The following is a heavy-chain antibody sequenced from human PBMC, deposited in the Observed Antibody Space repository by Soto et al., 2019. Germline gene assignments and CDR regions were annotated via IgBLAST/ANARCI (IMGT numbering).Heavy chain of an antibody. CDR3: AKELSGWQVGY. CDR2: IFYSGST. J-gene: IGHJ4*02. D-gene: IGHD6-19*01. Sequence: QVLLRESGPGLVKPSETLSLTCSVSGGSISSVCSYMSWIRQHPGMGLELIGYIFYSGSTYYSPSLRSRVQLSLDMSTNQFSRALTSVTAADTAVYYCAKELSGWQVGYWGQGPVVTVSS. V-gene: IGHV4-31*03. CDR1: GGSISSVCSY.